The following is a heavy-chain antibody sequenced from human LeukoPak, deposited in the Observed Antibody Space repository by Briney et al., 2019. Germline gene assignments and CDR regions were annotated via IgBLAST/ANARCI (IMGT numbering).Heavy chain of an antibody. Sequence: GGSLRLSCSASGFTVSTNYMSWVRQAPGKGLEWVSVIYSDGNTYYPDSVRGRFTISRDNSKNTLYLQMNSLRVEDRAVYYCARDQTRPLQGESWGRGTLVTVSS. CDR3: ARDQTRPLQGES. V-gene: IGHV3-53*01. CDR1: GFTVSTNY. D-gene: IGHD3-10*01. J-gene: IGHJ5*02. CDR2: IYSDGNT.